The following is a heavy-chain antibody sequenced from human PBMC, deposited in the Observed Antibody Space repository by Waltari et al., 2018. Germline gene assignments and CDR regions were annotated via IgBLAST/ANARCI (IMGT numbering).Heavy chain of an antibody. Sequence: EVQMLESGGGLVEPGGSLRLSCTTSGFTFTQYTMSWVRQTPTRGLEWVSYISSRGSATHYADSDRGRFTISRDSAKGSVYLQMNNLRADDAAMYYCARGRYGAGSYSDYDYWGQGTLVTVSS. CDR2: ISSRGSAT. V-gene: IGHV3-48*01. D-gene: IGHD3-10*01. CDR3: ARGRYGAGSYSDYDY. CDR1: GFTFTQYT. J-gene: IGHJ4*02.